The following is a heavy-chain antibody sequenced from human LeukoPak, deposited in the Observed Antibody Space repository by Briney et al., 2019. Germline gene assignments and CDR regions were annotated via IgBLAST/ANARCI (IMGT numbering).Heavy chain of an antibody. CDR3: ARGPSITMIRGGQWYYYMDV. J-gene: IGHJ6*03. CDR1: GYTFTRYY. Sequence: GASVKVSCKASGYTFTRYYMYWVRQAPGQGLEWMGIINPSGGSTNYAQKFQGRVTMTRDTSTNTVYMELSSLRSEDTAVYYCARGPSITMIRGGQWYYYMDVWGKGTKVTVSS. CDR2: INPSGGST. V-gene: IGHV1-46*01. D-gene: IGHD3-10*01.